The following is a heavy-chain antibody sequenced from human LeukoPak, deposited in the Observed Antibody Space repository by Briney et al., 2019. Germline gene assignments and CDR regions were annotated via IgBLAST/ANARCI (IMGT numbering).Heavy chain of an antibody. D-gene: IGHD6-13*01. CDR2: IYSGGST. CDR3: ARDSSSWFYFDY. J-gene: IGHJ4*02. Sequence: GGSLRLSCAASGFTFSSNYMSWVRQAPGKGLEWVSVIYSGGSTYYTDSVKGRVTISRDKSKNPLYLQMNSLRAEDTAVYYCARDSSSWFYFDYWGQGTLATVSS. V-gene: IGHV3-66*01. CDR1: GFTFSSNY.